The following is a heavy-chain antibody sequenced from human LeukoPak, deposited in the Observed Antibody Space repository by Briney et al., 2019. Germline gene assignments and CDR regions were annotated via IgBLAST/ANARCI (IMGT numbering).Heavy chain of an antibody. D-gene: IGHD3-16*01. CDR2: INPNGGST. Sequence: ASVKVSCKASGYSFTSYYMHWVRQAPGQGLEWMGIINPNGGSTSYAQKFQGRVTMTEDTSTDTAYMELSSLRSEDTAVYYCATLGGRFGGSKHYFDYWGQGTLVTVSS. CDR3: ATLGGRFGGSKHYFDY. J-gene: IGHJ4*02. CDR1: GYSFTSYY. V-gene: IGHV1-46*01.